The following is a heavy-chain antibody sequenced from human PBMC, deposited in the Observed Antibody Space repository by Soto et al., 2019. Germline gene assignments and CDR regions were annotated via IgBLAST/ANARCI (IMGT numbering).Heavy chain of an antibody. CDR2: ISTYNGNT. Sequence: QVQLVQSGAEVKKPGASVKVSCKASGYTFVSYGLTWERQAPGQRLEWMGWISTYNGNTNYARKFQDRVTMTTDTSTSTAYMELRNLRSVDTAVYYCARGHSSGWNFWGQGTLVTVSS. D-gene: IGHD6-19*01. CDR1: GYTFVSYG. J-gene: IGHJ4*02. CDR3: ARGHSSGWNF. V-gene: IGHV1-18*01.